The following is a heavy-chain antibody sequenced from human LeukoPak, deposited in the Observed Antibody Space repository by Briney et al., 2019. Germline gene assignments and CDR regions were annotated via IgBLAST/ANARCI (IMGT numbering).Heavy chain of an antibody. Sequence: SETLSLTCTVSGGSISNYYWSWIRQPPGKGLEWIGYIYYSGSTNYNPSLKSRVIISVDTSKNQFSLKLSSVTAADTAVYYCARVDSEDYYFDYWGQGTLVTVSS. V-gene: IGHV4-59*01. CDR3: ARVDSEDYYFDY. CDR1: GGSISNYY. J-gene: IGHJ4*02. CDR2: IYYSGST. D-gene: IGHD3/OR15-3a*01.